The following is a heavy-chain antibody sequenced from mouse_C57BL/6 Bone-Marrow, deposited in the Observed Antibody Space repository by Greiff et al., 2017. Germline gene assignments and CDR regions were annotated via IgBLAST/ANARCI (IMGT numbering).Heavy chain of an antibody. V-gene: IGHV1-85*01. Sequence: VKLMESGPELVKPGASVKLSCKASGYTFTSYDINWVKQRPGQGLEWIGWIYPRDGSTKYNEKFKGKATLTVDTSSSTAYMERHSLTSEDSAVYFCARRTVRYFDVWGTGTTVTVSS. CDR2: IYPRDGST. CDR1: GYTFTSYD. D-gene: IGHD1-1*01. J-gene: IGHJ1*03. CDR3: ARRTVRYFDV.